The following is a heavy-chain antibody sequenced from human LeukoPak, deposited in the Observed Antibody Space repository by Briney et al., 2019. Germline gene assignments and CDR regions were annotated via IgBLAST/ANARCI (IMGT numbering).Heavy chain of an antibody. J-gene: IGHJ4*02. Sequence: HPGGSLRLSCAASGFTFSSYGMHWVRQAPGKGLEWVAFIRYDGSNKYYADSVKGRFTISRDNSKNTLYLQMNSLRAEDTAVYYCAKLSQPYCGGDCYPFDYWAREPWSPSPQ. V-gene: IGHV3-30*02. D-gene: IGHD2-21*02. CDR1: GFTFSSYG. CDR2: IRYDGSNK. CDR3: AKLSQPYCGGDCYPFDY.